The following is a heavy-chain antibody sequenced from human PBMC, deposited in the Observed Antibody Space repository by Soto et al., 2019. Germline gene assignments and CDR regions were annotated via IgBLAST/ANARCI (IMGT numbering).Heavy chain of an antibody. CDR3: ARRVRAAAGYYYGMDV. CDR1: GFSLSTSGMC. CDR2: IDWDDDK. D-gene: IGHD6-13*01. V-gene: IGHV2-70*01. Sequence: SGPTMVNPAQTLTLTCTFCGFSLSTSGMCVSWIRQPPRKALEWLALIDWDDDKYYGTSLKTRLAISKDTAKNQVVLTMTSMDPVDTATYYCARRVRAAAGYYYGMDVWGQGTTVVVCS. J-gene: IGHJ6*02.